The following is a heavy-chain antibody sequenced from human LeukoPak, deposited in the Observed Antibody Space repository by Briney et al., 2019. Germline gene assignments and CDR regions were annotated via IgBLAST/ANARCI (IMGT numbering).Heavy chain of an antibody. V-gene: IGHV4-4*07. D-gene: IGHD6-19*01. Sequence: SETLSLTCTVSGGSISSYYWSWIRQPAGKGLEWIGRIYTSGSTNYNPSLKSRVTMSVDTSKNQFSLKLSSVTAADTAVYYCAREEQWLVVSYMDVWGKGTTVAVSS. CDR1: GGSISSYY. J-gene: IGHJ6*03. CDR3: AREEQWLVVSYMDV. CDR2: IYTSGST.